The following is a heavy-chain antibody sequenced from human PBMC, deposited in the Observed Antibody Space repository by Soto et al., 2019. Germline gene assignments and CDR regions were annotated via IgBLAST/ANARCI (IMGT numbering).Heavy chain of an antibody. V-gene: IGHV4-34*01. Sequence: PSETPSHTYSGYGISFSGYYWNWTRQPPGKGLEWIGEINHSGSTNYNPSLKSRVTISVDTSKNQFSLKLSSVTAADTAVYYCARGPSLSSFKSKRGYCSGGSCYSHYYYYMDVWGKGTTVTVSS. J-gene: IGHJ6*03. D-gene: IGHD2-15*01. CDR3: ARGPSLSSFKSKRGYCSGGSCYSHYYYYMDV. CDR1: GISFSGYY. CDR2: INHSGST.